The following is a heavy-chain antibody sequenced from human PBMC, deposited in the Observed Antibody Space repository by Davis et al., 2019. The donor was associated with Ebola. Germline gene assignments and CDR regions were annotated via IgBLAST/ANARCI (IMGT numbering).Heavy chain of an antibody. V-gene: IGHV3-23*01. CDR1: GFSFSSYA. Sequence: GESPNTSCAASGFSFSSYAMRRVRQAPGKGLEWVSAISGSGCSTYYADSVKGRFTISRDNSKNTLYLQMNSLRAEDTAVYYCARTAQGVIITWGQGTLVTVSS. CDR2: ISGSGCST. CDR3: ARTAQGVIIT. D-gene: IGHD3-10*01. J-gene: IGHJ4*02.